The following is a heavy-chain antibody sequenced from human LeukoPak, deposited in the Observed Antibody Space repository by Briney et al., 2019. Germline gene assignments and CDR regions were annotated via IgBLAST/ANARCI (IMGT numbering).Heavy chain of an antibody. CDR2: INPNNGGT. CDR1: GYTFTGYY. J-gene: IGHJ4*02. D-gene: IGHD1-26*01. Sequence: VASVKVSCKASGYTFTGYYMHWVRQAPGQGLEWMGRINPNNGGTNYAQKFQGRVTMTGDTSISTAYMELSSLRSDDTAVYYCTREGGGYHGNDYGGQGPLVTVSS. V-gene: IGHV1-2*06. CDR3: TREGGGYHGNDY.